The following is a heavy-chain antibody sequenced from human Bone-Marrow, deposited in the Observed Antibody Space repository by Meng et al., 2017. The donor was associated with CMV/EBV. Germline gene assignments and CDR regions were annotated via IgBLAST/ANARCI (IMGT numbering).Heavy chain of an antibody. Sequence: GESLKISCAASGFTFSDYYISWIRQAPGKGLERVSYIVGISGSTKFYADSVKGRFTISRDDAKSSLYLQMNSLRAEDTAVYYCAREKGRRWRQIPDAFDIWGQGTKVTVSS. CDR2: IVGISGSTK. CDR1: GFTFSDYY. V-gene: IGHV3-11*01. J-gene: IGHJ3*02. CDR3: AREKGRRWRQIPDAFDI. D-gene: IGHD5-24*01.